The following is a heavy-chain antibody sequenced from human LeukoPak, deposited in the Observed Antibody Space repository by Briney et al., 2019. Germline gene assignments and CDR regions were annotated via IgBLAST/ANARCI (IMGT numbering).Heavy chain of an antibody. V-gene: IGHV3-21*01. CDR2: ISSSSSYI. Sequence: PGGSLRLSCAASGFTFSSYSMNWVRQAPGKGLEWVSSISSSSSYIYYADSVKGRFTISRDNSKNTLYLQMNSLRAEDTAVYYCARDSGSLQDDAFDIWGQGTMVTVSS. CDR1: GFTFSSYS. CDR3: ARDSGSLQDDAFDI. J-gene: IGHJ3*02. D-gene: IGHD1-14*01.